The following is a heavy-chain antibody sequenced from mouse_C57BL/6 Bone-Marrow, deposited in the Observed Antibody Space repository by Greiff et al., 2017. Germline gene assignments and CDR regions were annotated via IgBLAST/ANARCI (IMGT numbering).Heavy chain of an antibody. CDR2: IYPGDGDT. D-gene: IGHD1-1*01. CDR1: GYAFSSSW. Sequence: VNLVESGPELVKPGASVKISCKASGYAFSSSWMNWVKQRPGKGLEWIGRIYPGDGDTNYNGKFKGKATLTADKSSSTAYMQLSSLTSEDSAVYFCARSRVYYYGSSYVHWYFDVWGTGTTVTVSS. V-gene: IGHV1-82*01. CDR3: ARSRVYYYGSSYVHWYFDV. J-gene: IGHJ1*03.